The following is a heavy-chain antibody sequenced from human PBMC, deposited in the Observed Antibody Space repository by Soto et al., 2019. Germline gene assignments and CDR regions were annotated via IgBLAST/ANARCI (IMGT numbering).Heavy chain of an antibody. V-gene: IGHV3-7*02. J-gene: IGHJ3*01. CDR2: IKPDGSEK. D-gene: IGHD6-25*01. Sequence: EVQLVESGGGLVQPGGSLRLSYVASGFTFTDHWMTWVRQAPGRRPEWVANIKPDGSEKYYMDSVRGRFAISRDNVKNSLSLLMNSLGPEDTAMFYWVRIRSGGAYDLWGQGTMVTVS. CDR1: GFTFTDHW. CDR3: VRIRSGGAYDL.